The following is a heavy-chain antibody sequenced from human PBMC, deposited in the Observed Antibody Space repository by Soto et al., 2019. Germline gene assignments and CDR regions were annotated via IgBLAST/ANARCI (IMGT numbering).Heavy chain of an antibody. CDR3: AREGHDYGSGYNY. V-gene: IGHV3-7*01. D-gene: IGHD4-17*01. CDR2: IKQDGSEK. CDR1: GFTFITYL. J-gene: IGHJ4*02. Sequence: GGSLRVSCAASGFTFITYLMSWVRQSPGKGLEWVANIKQDGSEKYYVDSVKGRFTVSRDNAKNSLYLQMNSLRAEDTAVYYCAREGHDYGSGYNYWGQGTLVTVSS.